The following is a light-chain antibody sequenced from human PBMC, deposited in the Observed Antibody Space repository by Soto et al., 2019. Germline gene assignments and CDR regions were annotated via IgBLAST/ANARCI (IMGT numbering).Light chain of an antibody. CDR1: QSISSY. V-gene: IGKV1-39*01. CDR2: AAS. Sequence: DIQMTQSPSSLSASVGDRVTITCRASQSISSYLNWYQQKPGKAPKLLIYAASSLQSGVPSRFSGSGSGTDFTLTIRSLQPEDFATYYCQEFDSFPLTFGGGTKVDIK. CDR3: QEFDSFPLT. J-gene: IGKJ4*01.